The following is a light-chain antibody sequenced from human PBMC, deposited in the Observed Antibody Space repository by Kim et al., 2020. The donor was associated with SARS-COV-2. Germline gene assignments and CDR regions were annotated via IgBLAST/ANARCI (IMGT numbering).Light chain of an antibody. CDR3: QQYDTYPWT. Sequence: VGDGATITCRASQYIRRRLAWDQQKPGKAPKVLISKAATLESGVPSTFSGSGSGTDFTLTISSLQPDDFATYYCQQYDTYPWTFGQGTKVDIK. CDR2: KAA. V-gene: IGKV1-5*03. J-gene: IGKJ1*01. CDR1: QYIRRR.